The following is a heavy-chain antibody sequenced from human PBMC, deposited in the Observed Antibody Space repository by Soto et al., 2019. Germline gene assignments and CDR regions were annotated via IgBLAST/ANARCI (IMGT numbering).Heavy chain of an antibody. Sequence: EVQLVESGGGLVQPGGSLRLSCAASGFTFSSYWMSWVRQAPGKGLEWVANIKQDGSEKYYVDSVKGRFTISRDNAKNSLYLQINSLRAEDTAVYYCARDPNSGYGYYYYCYMDVWGKGSTVTVSS. CDR3: ARDPNSGYGYYYYCYMDV. J-gene: IGHJ6*03. CDR2: IKQDGSEK. D-gene: IGHD5-12*01. V-gene: IGHV3-7*01. CDR1: GFTFSSYW.